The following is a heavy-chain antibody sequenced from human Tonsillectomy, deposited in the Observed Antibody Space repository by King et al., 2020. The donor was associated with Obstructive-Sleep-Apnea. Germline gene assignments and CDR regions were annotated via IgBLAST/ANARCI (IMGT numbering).Heavy chain of an antibody. CDR1: AGSISSNNW. Sequence: QLQESGPGLVKPSGTLSLTCAVSAGSISSNNWWSWVRQPPGKGLEWIGEIYHSGRSNYNPSLKSRVTISVDKSKNQVSLKLSSLTAADTAVYYCAREGAAAATEGAAGITAFDIWGQGTMVTVSS. CDR3: AREGAAAATEGAAGITAFDI. D-gene: IGHD6-13*01. J-gene: IGHJ3*02. CDR2: IYHSGRS. V-gene: IGHV4-4*02.